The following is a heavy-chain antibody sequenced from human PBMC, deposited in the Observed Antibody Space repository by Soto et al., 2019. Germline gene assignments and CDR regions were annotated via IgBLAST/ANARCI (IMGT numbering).Heavy chain of an antibody. CDR2: INPNSGGT. Sequence: VPCEACRERFKGCSMYWVQQAKGKGREWMGWINPNSGGTNYAQKFQGRVTMTRDTSISTAYMELSSLRSEDTAVYYCARDGPYCTNGVCYFHYYGMDVWGQGTTVPVSS. CDR1: RERFKGCS. CDR3: ARDGPYCTNGVCYFHYYGMDV. D-gene: IGHD2-8*01. V-gene: IGHV1-2*02. J-gene: IGHJ6*02.